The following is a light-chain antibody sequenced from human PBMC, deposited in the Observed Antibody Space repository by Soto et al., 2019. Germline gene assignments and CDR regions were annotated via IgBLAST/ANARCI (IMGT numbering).Light chain of an antibody. CDR2: GAS. J-gene: IGKJ4*01. CDR3: HQYRTSPLT. Sequence: EIVLTQSPGTLSLSPGERVTLSCRASQSVRGTYLAWYQHKPGQAPRLLIYGASSRATGIPDRFSGSGSGADFTLTISRLEPEDCAVYFCHQYRTSPLTFGGGTKVEIK. V-gene: IGKV3-20*01. CDR1: QSVRGTY.